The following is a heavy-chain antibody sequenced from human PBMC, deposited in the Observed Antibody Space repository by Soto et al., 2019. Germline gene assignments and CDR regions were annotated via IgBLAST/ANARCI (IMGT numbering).Heavy chain of an antibody. CDR1: GGTFSSYA. J-gene: IGHJ4*02. CDR2: IIPIFGTA. Sequence: SVKVSCKASGGTFSSYAISWVRQAPGQGLEWMGGIIPIFGTANYAQKFQGRVTITADESTSTAYMELSSLRSEDTAVYYCARRYYDSSGHDYWGQGTLVTVSS. CDR3: ARRYYDSSGHDY. D-gene: IGHD3-22*01. V-gene: IGHV1-69*13.